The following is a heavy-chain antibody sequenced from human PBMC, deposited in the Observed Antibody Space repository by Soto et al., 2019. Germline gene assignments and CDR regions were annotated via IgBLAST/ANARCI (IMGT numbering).Heavy chain of an antibody. D-gene: IGHD6-13*01. CDR1: GFTFSSYA. J-gene: IGHJ5*02. Sequence: QVQLVESGGGVVQPGRSLRLSCAASGFTFSSYAMHWVRQAPGKGLEWVAVISYDGSNKYYADSVKGRFTISRDNSTNTLYLQMNSLRAEDTAVYYCARDSYSSSPGWFDPWGQGTLVTVSS. CDR2: ISYDGSNK. V-gene: IGHV3-30-3*01. CDR3: ARDSYSSSPGWFDP.